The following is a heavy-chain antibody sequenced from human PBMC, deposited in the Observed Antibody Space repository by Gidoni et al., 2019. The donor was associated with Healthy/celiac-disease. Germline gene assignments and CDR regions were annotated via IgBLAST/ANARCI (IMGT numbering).Heavy chain of an antibody. Sequence: QVQLVQSGAEVKKPGSSVKVSCKASGGTFSSYAISWVRQAPGQGLEWMGGIIPIFGTANYAQKFQGRVTITADKSTSTAYMELSSLRSEDTAVYYCARGTYYYGSGSYLRTLDYWGQGTLVTVSS. CDR2: IIPIFGTA. J-gene: IGHJ4*02. D-gene: IGHD3-10*01. CDR1: GGTFSSYA. CDR3: ARGTYYYGSGSYLRTLDY. V-gene: IGHV1-69*06.